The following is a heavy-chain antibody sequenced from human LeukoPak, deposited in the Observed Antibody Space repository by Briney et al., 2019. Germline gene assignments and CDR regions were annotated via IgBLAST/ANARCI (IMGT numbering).Heavy chain of an antibody. D-gene: IGHD3-10*01. V-gene: IGHV3-66*01. CDR3: ARGNVTMVDY. Sequence: GGSLRLSRAASGFTVSSNYMSWVRQAPGRGLEWVSVIYSGGSTYYADSVKGRFTISRDNSKNTLFLQMNSLRAGDTAVYYCARGNVTMVDYWGQGTLVTVSS. CDR1: GFTVSSNY. CDR2: IYSGGST. J-gene: IGHJ4*02.